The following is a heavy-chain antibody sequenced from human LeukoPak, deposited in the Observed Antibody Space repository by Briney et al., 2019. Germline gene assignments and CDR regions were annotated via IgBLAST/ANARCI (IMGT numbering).Heavy chain of an antibody. J-gene: IGHJ3*02. CDR2: IIPILGIA. Sequence: SVKVSCKAYGGTFSSYAISWVRQAPGQGLEWMGRIIPILGIANYAQKFQGRVTITADKSTSTAYMELSSLRSEDTAVYYCARETIFGAFDIWGQGTMVTVSS. V-gene: IGHV1-69*04. CDR3: ARETIFGAFDI. D-gene: IGHD3-3*01. CDR1: GGTFSSYA.